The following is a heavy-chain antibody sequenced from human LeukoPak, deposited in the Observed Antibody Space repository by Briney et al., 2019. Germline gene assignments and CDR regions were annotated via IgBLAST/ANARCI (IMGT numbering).Heavy chain of an antibody. CDR1: GFSLDSTAVG. V-gene: IGHV2-5*01. CDR3: ARQGYGYVYFDF. CDR2: IYGSDDK. Sequence: KASGPTLLKPTETLTLTCTFSGFSLDSTAVGVGWVRQPPGKALEWLALIYGSDDKRYMPSLQNRLTITKDTSKNLVVLTMANVDPVDTATYYCARQGYGYVYFDFWGRGILVTVSS. D-gene: IGHD5-18*01. J-gene: IGHJ4*02.